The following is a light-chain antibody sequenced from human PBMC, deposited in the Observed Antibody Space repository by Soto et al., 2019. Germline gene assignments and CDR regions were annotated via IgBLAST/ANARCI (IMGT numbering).Light chain of an antibody. CDR3: ALLYRGSWV. Sequence: QAVVTQEPSLTVSPGGTVTLTCALTTGAVTSDYYPNWFQRKPGQAHRTLIYKTSNKHSWTPARFSGSLLGGKAALTLSGVQPEHEADYYCALLYRGSWVFGGGTKLTVL. V-gene: IGLV7-43*01. J-gene: IGLJ3*02. CDR1: TGAVTSDYY. CDR2: KTS.